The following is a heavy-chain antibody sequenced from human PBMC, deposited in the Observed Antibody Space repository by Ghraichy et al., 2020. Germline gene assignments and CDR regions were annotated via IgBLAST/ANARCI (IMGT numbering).Heavy chain of an antibody. CDR1: GFTFSSYA. J-gene: IGHJ4*02. V-gene: IGHV3-23*01. D-gene: IGHD2-15*01. Sequence: GALRLSCAASGFTFSSYAMSWVRQAPGKGLEWVSAISGSGGSTYYADSVKGRFTISRDNSKNTLYLQMNSLRAEDTAVYYCAKEETRDIVVVVAATPGDYWGQGTLVTVSS. CDR3: AKEETRDIVVVVAATPGDY. CDR2: ISGSGGST.